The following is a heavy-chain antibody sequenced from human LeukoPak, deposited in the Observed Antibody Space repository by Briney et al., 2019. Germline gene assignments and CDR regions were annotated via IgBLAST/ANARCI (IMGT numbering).Heavy chain of an antibody. CDR1: GGSISSYY. CDR3: ARVVWFKDYYYYYMDV. CDR2: IYYSGST. V-gene: IGHV4-59*01. J-gene: IGHJ6*03. Sequence: SETLSLTCTVSGGSISSYYWSWIRQPPGKGLEWIGYIYYSGSTNYNPSLKSRVTISADTSKNQFSLKLSSVTAADTAVYYCARVVWFKDYYYYYMDVWGKGTTVTISS. D-gene: IGHD3-3*01.